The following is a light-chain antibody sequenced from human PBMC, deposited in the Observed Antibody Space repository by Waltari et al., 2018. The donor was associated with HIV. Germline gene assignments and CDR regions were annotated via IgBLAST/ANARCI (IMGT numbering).Light chain of an antibody. CDR1: QSVSSN. J-gene: IGKJ4*01. CDR2: GAS. V-gene: IGKV3-15*01. Sequence: EIVMTQSAATLSVSPGESATLSCRASQSVSSNLAWYQQKPGQAPRLLIYGASTRATGIPARFSGSGSGTEFTLTISSLQSEDFAVYYYQQYNNWPLTFGGGTKVEIK. CDR3: QQYNNWPLT.